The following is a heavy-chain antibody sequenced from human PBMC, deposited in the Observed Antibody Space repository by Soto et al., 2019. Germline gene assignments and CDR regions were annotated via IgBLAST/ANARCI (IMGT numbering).Heavy chain of an antibody. CDR3: ASSYCSGYRALDY. CDR2: VNPIVRMS. D-gene: IGHD3-10*01. Sequence: QVQLVQSGAEVKRPGSSVKVSCKASGDTFNFYSINWVRQAPGLGLEWMGRVNPIVRMSNYAQKFQGRVTMTADKSTSTAYMELSSLRSEDTAIYYWASSYCSGYRALDYWGQGALVTVSS. CDR1: GDTFNFYS. J-gene: IGHJ4*02. V-gene: IGHV1-69*02.